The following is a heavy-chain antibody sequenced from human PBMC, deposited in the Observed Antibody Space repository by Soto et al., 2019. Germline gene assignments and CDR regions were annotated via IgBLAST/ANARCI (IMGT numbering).Heavy chain of an antibody. CDR1: GFTFSSYA. J-gene: IGHJ6*02. Sequence: QVQLVESGGGVVQPGRSLRLSCAASGFTFSSYAMHWVRQAPGKGLEWVAVISYGGSNKYYADSVKGRFTISRDNSENTLYLQMNSLRAEDTAVYYCASAAGRGDYYYYGMDVWGQGTTVTVSS. CDR2: ISYGGSNK. D-gene: IGHD6-19*01. V-gene: IGHV3-30-3*01. CDR3: ASAAGRGDYYYYGMDV.